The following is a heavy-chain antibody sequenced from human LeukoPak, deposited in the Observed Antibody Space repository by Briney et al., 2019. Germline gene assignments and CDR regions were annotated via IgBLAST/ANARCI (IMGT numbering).Heavy chain of an antibody. Sequence: PGGSLRLSCAASGFTFSSYWMHWVRQAPGKGLVWVSRINSDGSSTIYADSVKGRFTISRDNAKSTLYLQMNSLRAEDTAVYYCARDGGYYYGSGTQLDWGQGTLITVSS. CDR2: INSDGSST. J-gene: IGHJ4*02. D-gene: IGHD3-10*01. CDR1: GFTFSSYW. V-gene: IGHV3-74*01. CDR3: ARDGGYYYGSGTQLD.